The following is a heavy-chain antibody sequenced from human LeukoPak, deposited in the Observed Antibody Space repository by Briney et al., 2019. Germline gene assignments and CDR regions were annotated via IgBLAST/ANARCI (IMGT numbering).Heavy chain of an antibody. CDR1: GLNFSSRW. CDR2: IKEDGSEK. D-gene: IGHD6-13*01. CDR3: ARDSGWWRFDF. J-gene: IGHJ4*02. V-gene: IGHV3-7*03. Sequence: GGSLRLSCAASGLNFSSRWMNWVRQAPGQGLEWVASIKEDGSEKHYVDFVKGRFTISRDNGKNSLYLQMNSLRAEDTAVYYCARDSGWWRFDFWGQGTQVTVSS.